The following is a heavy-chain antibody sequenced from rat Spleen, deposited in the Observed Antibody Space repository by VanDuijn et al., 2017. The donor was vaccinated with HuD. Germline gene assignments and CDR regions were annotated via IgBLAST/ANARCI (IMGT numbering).Heavy chain of an antibody. CDR3: AKDSIPLDY. CDR1: GFTFNYYW. J-gene: IGHJ2*01. CDR2: ITYDGGST. Sequence: EVQLVESGGGLVQPGRSLKLSCITSGFTFNYYWMTWIRQAPGKGLEWVAYITYDGGSTYYRDSVKGRFVISRDNAKSTLYLQMDSLRSEDTATYYCAKDSIPLDYWGQGVMVTVSS. V-gene: IGHV5-31*01. D-gene: IGHD2-1*01.